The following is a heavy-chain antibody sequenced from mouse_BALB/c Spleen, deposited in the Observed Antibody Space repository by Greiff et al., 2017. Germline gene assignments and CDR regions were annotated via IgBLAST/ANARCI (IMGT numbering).Heavy chain of an antibody. CDR3: ARPYYGSSDYAMDY. V-gene: IGHV3-1*02. J-gene: IGHJ4*01. CDR2: IHYSGST. Sequence: EVQLQESGPDLVKPSQSLSLTCTVTGYSITSGYSWPWIRQFPGNNLEWMGYIHYSGSTNYNPSLKSRISITRDTSKNQFFLQLNSVTTEDTATYYCARPYYGSSDYAMDYWGQGTSVTVSS. D-gene: IGHD1-1*01. CDR1: GYSITSGYS.